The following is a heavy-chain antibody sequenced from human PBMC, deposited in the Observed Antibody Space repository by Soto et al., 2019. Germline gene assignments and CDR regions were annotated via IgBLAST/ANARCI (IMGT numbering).Heavy chain of an antibody. V-gene: IGHV3-21*01. J-gene: IGHJ6*03. CDR3: VGYDRGYDMDV. CDR1: GFTFSSYS. CDR2: ISSSSSYI. Sequence: GGSLRLSCAASGFTFSSYSMNWVRQAPGKGLEWVSSISSSSSYIYYADSVKGRFTISRENAKNTLYVQMNSWRAEETAVYYCVGYDRGYDMDVWGKGTTVTVSS. D-gene: IGHD3-10*02.